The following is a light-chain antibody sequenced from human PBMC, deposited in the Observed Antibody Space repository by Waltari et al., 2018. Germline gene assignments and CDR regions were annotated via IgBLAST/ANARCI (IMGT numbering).Light chain of an antibody. J-gene: IGKJ1*01. Sequence: DIVFPQSPATLSFSPAPRATLPGRASQSVSSSYLAWYQQKPGQAPRLLIYGASSRATGIPDRFSGSGSGTDFTLTISRLEPEDFAVYYCQQYGSSLRTFGQGTKVEIK. CDR1: QSVSSSY. CDR3: QQYGSSLRT. CDR2: GAS. V-gene: IGKV3-20*01.